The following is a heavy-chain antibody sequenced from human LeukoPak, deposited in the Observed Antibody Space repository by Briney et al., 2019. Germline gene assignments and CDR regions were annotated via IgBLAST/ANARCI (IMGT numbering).Heavy chain of an antibody. J-gene: IGHJ3*02. CDR3: AKSNGYGLVDI. Sequence: SETLSLTCAVYGVSFSGYYWSWVRQPPGKGLEWIGEINHSGSTNYNPSLNSRVTISVDTSKNQFSLKLSSVTAADTAVYYCAKSNGYGLVDIWGQGTMVTVSS. CDR1: GVSFSGYY. D-gene: IGHD3-10*01. V-gene: IGHV4-34*01. CDR2: INHSGST.